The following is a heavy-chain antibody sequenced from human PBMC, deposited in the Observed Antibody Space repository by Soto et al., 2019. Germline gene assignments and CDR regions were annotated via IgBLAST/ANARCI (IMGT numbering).Heavy chain of an antibody. Sequence: PGGSLRLSCEASGFSVDPYYMTWVRQAPGKGLEWVSVIFSGGSTYYSDSVKGRFIISRNSSQRTVYLQMNNLRTEDTAVYYCASPPQDCGSTRCGMDVWGQGTTVTVSS. D-gene: IGHD2-2*01. J-gene: IGHJ6*02. V-gene: IGHV3-53*01. CDR2: IFSGGST. CDR1: GFSVDPYY. CDR3: ASPPQDCGSTRCGMDV.